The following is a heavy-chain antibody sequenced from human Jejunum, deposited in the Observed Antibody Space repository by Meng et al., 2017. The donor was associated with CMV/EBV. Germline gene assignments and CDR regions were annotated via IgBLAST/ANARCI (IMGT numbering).Heavy chain of an antibody. CDR1: TFTNYD. Sequence: TFTNYDVTWVRQAPGQGLEWMGWITAYQDNTGNTNYARQFQNRITLTRDTSTTTAYMELRNLRSDDTAVYYCARTLSNVGGGYYGFWGQGTLVTVSS. V-gene: IGHV1-18*01. CDR3: ARTLSNVGGGYYGF. D-gene: IGHD3-3*01. CDR2: ITAYQDNTGNT. J-gene: IGHJ4*02.